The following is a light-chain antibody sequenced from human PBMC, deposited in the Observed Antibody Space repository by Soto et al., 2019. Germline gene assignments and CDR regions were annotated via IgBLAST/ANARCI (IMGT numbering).Light chain of an antibody. Sequence: QSVLTQPPSVSAAPGQKVTISCSGSSANIGSNYVSWYQQLPGTAPKLVIYDSDRRPSEIPDRFSGSKSGTSATLDITGLQTGDDADYYCGAWDGSLSVVLFGGGTKVTVL. CDR3: GAWDGSLSVVL. CDR2: DSD. V-gene: IGLV1-51*01. CDR1: SANIGSNY. J-gene: IGLJ2*01.